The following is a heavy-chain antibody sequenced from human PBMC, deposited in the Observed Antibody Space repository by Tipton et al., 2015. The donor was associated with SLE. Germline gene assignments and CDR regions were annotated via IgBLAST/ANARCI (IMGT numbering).Heavy chain of an antibody. CDR2: IYYSGST. V-gene: IGHV4-59*08. Sequence: TLSLTCTVSGGSISSYYWSWIRQPPGKGLEWIGYIYYSGSTNYNPSLKSRVTISVDTSKNQFSLKLSSVTAADTAVYYCARAPRLGAFDIWGQGTMVTVPS. D-gene: IGHD6-19*01. CDR1: GGSISSYY. J-gene: IGHJ3*02. CDR3: ARAPRLGAFDI.